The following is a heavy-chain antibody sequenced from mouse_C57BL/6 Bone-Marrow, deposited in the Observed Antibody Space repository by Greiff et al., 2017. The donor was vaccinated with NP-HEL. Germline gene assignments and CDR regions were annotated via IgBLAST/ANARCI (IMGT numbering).Heavy chain of an antibody. D-gene: IGHD2-1*01. J-gene: IGHJ1*03. CDR3: ARIYYGNYES. CDR1: GYAFSSSW. CDR2: IYPGDGDT. Sequence: VQLQQSGPELVKPGASVKISCKASGYAFSSSWMNWVKQRPGKGLEWIGRIYPGDGDTNYNGKFKGKATLTADKSSSTAYMQLSSLTSEDSAVYFCARIYYGNYESWGTGTTVTVSS. V-gene: IGHV1-82*01.